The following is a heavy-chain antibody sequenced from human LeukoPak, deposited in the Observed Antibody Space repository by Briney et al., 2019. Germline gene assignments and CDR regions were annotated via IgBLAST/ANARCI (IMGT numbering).Heavy chain of an antibody. Sequence: SETLSLTCTVSGGSISSSSYYWGWLHQPPGKGLEGIGSIYYSGSTYYNPSLKSRVTISVDTSKNQFSLKLSSVTAADTAVYYCARHHRGRIAAAGQGYFDYWGQGTLVTVCS. J-gene: IGHJ4*02. CDR2: IYYSGST. CDR3: ARHHRGRIAAAGQGYFDY. V-gene: IGHV4-39*01. D-gene: IGHD6-13*01. CDR1: GGSISSSSYY.